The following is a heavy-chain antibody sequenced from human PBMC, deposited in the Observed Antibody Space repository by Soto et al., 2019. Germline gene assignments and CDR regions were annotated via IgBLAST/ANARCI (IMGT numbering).Heavy chain of an antibody. Sequence: QVQLVQSGAEVKKPGSSVKVSCKASGGTFSSYAISWVRQAPGQGLEWMGGIIPIFGTANYAQKFQGRVTITADESTSTAYMELSSLISEDTAVYYCARGYYYDSSGYYSNAYYFDYWGQGTLVTVSS. CDR2: IIPIFGTA. J-gene: IGHJ4*02. CDR3: ARGYYYDSSGYYSNAYYFDY. D-gene: IGHD3-22*01. CDR1: GGTFSSYA. V-gene: IGHV1-69*01.